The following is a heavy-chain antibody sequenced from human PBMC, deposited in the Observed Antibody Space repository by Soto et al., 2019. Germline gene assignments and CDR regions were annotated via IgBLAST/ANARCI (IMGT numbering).Heavy chain of an antibody. CDR2: ISYSGST. CDR1: GGSISSGDYY. Sequence: QVQLQESGPGLVKPSQTLSLTCTVSGGSISSGDYYWSWIRQPPGKGLEWIGYISYSGSTSYNPSLKRRVTISVDTSKNQFSLKLSSVTAADTAVYYCARGRVVNQAFDIWGQGTMVTVSS. D-gene: IGHD3-22*01. CDR3: ARGRVVNQAFDI. J-gene: IGHJ3*02. V-gene: IGHV4-30-4*01.